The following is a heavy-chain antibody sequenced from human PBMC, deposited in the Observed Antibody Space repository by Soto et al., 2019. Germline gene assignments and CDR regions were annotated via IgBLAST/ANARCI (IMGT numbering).Heavy chain of an antibody. J-gene: IGHJ3*02. V-gene: IGHV4-39*01. D-gene: IGHD5-12*01. CDR1: GSSISSSSYY. CDR3: ARARKWLQFPDAFDI. Sequence: QLQLQESGPGLVKPSETLSLTCTVSGSSISSSSYYWGWIRQPPGKGLEWIGSIYYSGSTYYNPSLKSRVTISVDTSKNQFSLKLSSVTAADTAVYYCARARKWLQFPDAFDIWGQGTMVTVSS. CDR2: IYYSGST.